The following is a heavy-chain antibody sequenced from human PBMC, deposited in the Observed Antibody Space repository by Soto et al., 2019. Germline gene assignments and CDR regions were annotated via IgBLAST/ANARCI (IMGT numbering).Heavy chain of an antibody. CDR2: IYRDDDK. V-gene: IGHV2-5*02. CDR3: APIGIYDPFFDY. J-gene: IGHJ4*02. Sequence: QITLKESGPTLVKPTQTVTLTCTFSGFSLSTSEGVGWIRQPPGKALEWLVVIYRDDDKRYSPSLKNRLTIIKDTSENQVVLTMTNMDPVDTATYYCAPIGIYDPFFDYWGQGTLVTVSS. D-gene: IGHD5-12*01. CDR1: GFSLSTSEG.